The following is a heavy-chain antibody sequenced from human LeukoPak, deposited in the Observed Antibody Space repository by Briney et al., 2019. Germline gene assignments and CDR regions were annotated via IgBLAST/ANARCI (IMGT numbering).Heavy chain of an antibody. CDR2: ISSSSSTI. V-gene: IGHV3-48*01. Sequence: GGSLRLSCAASGFTFSSYSMNWVRQAPGKGLEWVSYISSSSSTIYYADSVKGRFTISRDNAKNSLYLQMNSLRAEDTAVYYCARDHYRASYGPPEGYWGQGTLVTVSS. CDR1: GFTFSSYS. D-gene: IGHD1-14*01. J-gene: IGHJ4*02. CDR3: ARDHYRASYGPPEGY.